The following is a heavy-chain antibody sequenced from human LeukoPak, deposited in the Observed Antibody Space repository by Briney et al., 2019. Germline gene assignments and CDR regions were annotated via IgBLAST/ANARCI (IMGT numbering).Heavy chain of an antibody. CDR2: ISYDGSNK. J-gene: IGHJ4*02. CDR1: GFTFSSY. CDR3: ARPVVTYGSGSYAGDY. D-gene: IGHD3-10*01. V-gene: IGHV3-30*03. Sequence: GGSLRLSCAASGFTFSSYNYGLSWVRQAPGKGLEWVAVISYDGSNKYYADSVKGRFTISRDNSKNTLYLQMNSLRAEDTAVYYCARPVVTYGSGSYAGDYWGQGTLVTVSS.